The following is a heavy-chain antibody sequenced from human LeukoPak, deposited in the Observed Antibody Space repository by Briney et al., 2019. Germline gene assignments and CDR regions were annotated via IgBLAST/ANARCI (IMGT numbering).Heavy chain of an antibody. V-gene: IGHV3-53*01. J-gene: IGHJ4*02. CDR1: GFTVSSNY. D-gene: IGHD4-11*01. CDR3: AKDVSYSPHYFDY. Sequence: GGSLRLSCAASGFTVSSNYMSWVRQAPGKGLEWVSVIYSGGSTYYADSVKGRFTISRDNSKNTLYLQMNSLRAEDTAVYYCAKDVSYSPHYFDYWGQETLVTVSS. CDR2: IYSGGST.